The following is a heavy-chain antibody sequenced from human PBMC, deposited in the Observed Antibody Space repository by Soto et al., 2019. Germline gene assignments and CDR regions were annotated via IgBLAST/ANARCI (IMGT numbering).Heavy chain of an antibody. CDR1: GFTFSIYA. CDR3: ASRSSGWYFDY. CDR2: ISGSGSST. V-gene: IGHV3-23*01. J-gene: IGHJ4*02. Sequence: PGGSLRLSCASSGFTFSIYAMNWVRQAPGKGLEWVSVISGSGSSTYYADSVKGRFPISRDNSKNTLYLQMNSLSAEDTAVYYCASRSSGWYFDYWGQGTLVTVSS. D-gene: IGHD6-19*01.